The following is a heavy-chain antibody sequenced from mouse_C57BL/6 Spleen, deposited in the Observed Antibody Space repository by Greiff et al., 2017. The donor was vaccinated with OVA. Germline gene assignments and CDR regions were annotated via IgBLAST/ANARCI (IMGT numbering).Heavy chain of an antibody. Sequence: QVQLQQPGAEVVRPGSSVKLSCKASGYTFTSYWMDWVKQRPGQGLEWIGNIYPSDSETHYNQKFKDKATLTVDKSSSTAYMQLSSLTSEDSAVYYCASSTGTRDYWGQGTTLTVSS. V-gene: IGHV1-61*01. D-gene: IGHD4-1*01. J-gene: IGHJ2*01. CDR1: GYTFTSYW. CDR3: ASSTGTRDY. CDR2: IYPSDSET.